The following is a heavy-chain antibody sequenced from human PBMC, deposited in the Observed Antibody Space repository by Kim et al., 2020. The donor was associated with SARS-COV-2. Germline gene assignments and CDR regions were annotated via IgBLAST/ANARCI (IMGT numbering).Heavy chain of an antibody. CDR3: ARELNYDILTGPFDY. J-gene: IGHJ4*02. D-gene: IGHD3-9*01. Sequence: QKFQGRVTITADESTSTAYMELSSLRSEDTAVYYCARELNYDILTGPFDYWGQGTLVTVSS. V-gene: IGHV1-69*01.